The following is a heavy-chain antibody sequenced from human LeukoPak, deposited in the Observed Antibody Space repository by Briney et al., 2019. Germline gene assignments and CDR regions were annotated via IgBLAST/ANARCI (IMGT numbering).Heavy chain of an antibody. CDR2: ISVHNGNT. Sequence: ASVKVSCKASGYTFTSYGISWVRQAPGQGLEWMGWISVHNGNTNYAQKLQGRVTMTTDTSTSTAYMELRSLRSDDTAVYYCARERYGSGSYYFDYWGQGTLVTVSS. CDR3: ARERYGSGSYYFDY. CDR1: GYTFTSYG. V-gene: IGHV1-18*01. J-gene: IGHJ4*02. D-gene: IGHD3-10*01.